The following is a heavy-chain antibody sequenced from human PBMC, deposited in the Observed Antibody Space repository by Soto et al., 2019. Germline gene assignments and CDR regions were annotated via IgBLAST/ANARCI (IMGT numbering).Heavy chain of an antibody. Sequence: SETLSLTCTVSGGSISSSSYYWGWIRQPPGKGLEWIGSIYYSGSTYYNPSLKSRVTISVDTSKNQFSLKLSSVTAADTAVYYCARAYGAPYYYYYGMDVWGQGTTVTVSS. V-gene: IGHV4-39*07. D-gene: IGHD3-10*01. CDR1: GGSISSSSYY. CDR3: ARAYGAPYYYYYGMDV. CDR2: IYYSGST. J-gene: IGHJ6*02.